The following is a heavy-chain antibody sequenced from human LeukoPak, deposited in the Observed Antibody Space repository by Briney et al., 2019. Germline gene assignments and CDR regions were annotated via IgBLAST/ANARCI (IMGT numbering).Heavy chain of an antibody. J-gene: IGHJ1*01. V-gene: IGHV3-64*01. Sequence: GGSLRLSCAASGFTFSSYAMHWVRQAPGKGLEYVSAISSNGGSTYYANSVKGRFTISRDNSKNTLYLQMGSLRAEDMAVYYCAKAHFTYYYGSGSYSYFQHWGQGTLVTVSS. CDR2: ISSNGGST. D-gene: IGHD3-10*01. CDR3: AKAHFTYYYGSGSYSYFQH. CDR1: GFTFSSYA.